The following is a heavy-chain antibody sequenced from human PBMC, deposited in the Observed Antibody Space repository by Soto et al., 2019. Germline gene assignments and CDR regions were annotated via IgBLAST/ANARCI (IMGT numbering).Heavy chain of an antibody. J-gene: IGHJ5*02. Sequence: SETLSLTCTVSGGSISSYYWSWIRQPPGKGLEWIGYIYYSGSTNYNPSLKSRVTISVDTSKNQFSLKLSSVTAADTAVYYCARAFRYYDILTGYRDVRFDPWGQGTLVTVSS. D-gene: IGHD3-9*01. CDR1: GGSISSYY. CDR3: ARAFRYYDILTGYRDVRFDP. V-gene: IGHV4-59*01. CDR2: IYYSGST.